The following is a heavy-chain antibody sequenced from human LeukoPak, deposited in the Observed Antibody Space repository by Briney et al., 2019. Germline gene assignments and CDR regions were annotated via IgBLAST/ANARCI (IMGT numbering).Heavy chain of an antibody. CDR1: GGSISSYY. D-gene: IGHD3-22*01. CDR3: AREGLVVSRAFDI. V-gene: IGHV4-59*01. CDR2: IYYSGST. Sequence: PSETLSLTCTASGGSISSYYWSWIRQPPGKGLEWIGYIYYSGSTNYNPSLKSRVTISVDTSKDQFSLKLSSVTAADTAVYYCAREGLVVSRAFDIWGQGTMVTVSS. J-gene: IGHJ3*02.